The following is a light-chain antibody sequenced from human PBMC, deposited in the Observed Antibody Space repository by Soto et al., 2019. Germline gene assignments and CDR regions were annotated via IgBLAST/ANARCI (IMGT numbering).Light chain of an antibody. CDR3: QTWDSSTGV. Sequence: SYELTRPPSVSVSPGQTASVTCSGDKLGEKYACWYQQKPGQSPVLVIYQDTKRPSGIPERFSGSNSGNTATLTISGTQAMDEADYYCQTWDSSTGVFGTGTKLTVL. CDR1: KLGEKY. J-gene: IGLJ1*01. CDR2: QDT. V-gene: IGLV3-1*01.